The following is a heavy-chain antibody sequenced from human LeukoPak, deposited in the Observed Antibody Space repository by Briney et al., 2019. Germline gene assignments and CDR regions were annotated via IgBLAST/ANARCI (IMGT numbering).Heavy chain of an antibody. V-gene: IGHV4-59*08. CDR1: GGSISDYY. J-gene: IGHJ3*02. D-gene: IGHD3-22*01. Sequence: PSETLSLTCTVSGGSISDYYRGWIRQPPGKGLEWIGYFYNSGRSTYNPSLKSRVTISADTSKNQFSLKLSSVTAADTAVYYCARHQTPPMIVVVITAFDIWGQGTMVTVSS. CDR2: FYNSGRS. CDR3: ARHQTPPMIVVVITAFDI.